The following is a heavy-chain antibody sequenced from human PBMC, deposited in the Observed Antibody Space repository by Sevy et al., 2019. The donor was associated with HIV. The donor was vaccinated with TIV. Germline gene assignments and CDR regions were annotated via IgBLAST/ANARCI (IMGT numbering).Heavy chain of an antibody. CDR3: ARGRVGHCIGGSCPWYFDY. Sequence: ASVKVSCKASGVTFSSYAFTWVRQAPGQGLEWMGWIIPIFGTTNYAQNFQGRVTLTADESTSTAYMELSSLRFEDTAAYSCARGRVGHCIGGSCPWYFDYWGQGTLVTVSS. D-gene: IGHD2-15*01. CDR1: GVTFSSYA. J-gene: IGHJ4*02. CDR2: IIPIFGTT. V-gene: IGHV1-69*13.